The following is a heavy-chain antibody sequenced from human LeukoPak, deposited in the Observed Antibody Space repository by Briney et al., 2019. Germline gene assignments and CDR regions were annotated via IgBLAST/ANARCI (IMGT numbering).Heavy chain of an antibody. Sequence: GGSLRLSCAASGFTLSSYEMNWVRQAPGEGREWVSYISSSGSTIYYADSVKGRFTISRDNAKNSPYLQMNSLRAEDTAVYYCAELGITMIGGVWGKGTTVTISS. J-gene: IGHJ6*04. CDR2: ISSSGSTI. V-gene: IGHV3-48*03. CDR1: GFTLSSYE. CDR3: AELGITMIGGV. D-gene: IGHD3-10*02.